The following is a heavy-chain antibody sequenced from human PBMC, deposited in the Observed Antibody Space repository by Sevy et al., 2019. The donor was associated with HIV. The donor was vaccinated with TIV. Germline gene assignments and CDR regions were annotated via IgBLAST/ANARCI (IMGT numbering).Heavy chain of an antibody. J-gene: IGHJ4*02. CDR3: VRDVRYSWNDGGIFDY. Sequence: GGSLRLSCAASGFIFSSYSMNWVRQAPGKGLEWVSYISGSRSSIYYAHSVKGRFTISRDNVKNSLYLQMNSLRAEDTAVYYCVRDVRYSWNDGGIFDYWGQGTLVTVSS. D-gene: IGHD1-1*01. V-gene: IGHV3-48*01. CDR2: ISGSRSSI. CDR1: GFIFSSYS.